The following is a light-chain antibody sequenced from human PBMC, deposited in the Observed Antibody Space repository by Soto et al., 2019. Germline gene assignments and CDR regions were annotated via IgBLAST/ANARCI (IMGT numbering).Light chain of an antibody. Sequence: EIVMTQSPATLSVSPGERVTLSCRASQSVSSNLAWYQQKPGQAPGLLIYGASTRATGIPARFSGSGSGTEFTLTISSLQSEDFAVYYCQQYNNWPRTFGQGTKVEIK. CDR1: QSVSSN. J-gene: IGKJ1*01. CDR3: QQYNNWPRT. V-gene: IGKV3-15*01. CDR2: GAS.